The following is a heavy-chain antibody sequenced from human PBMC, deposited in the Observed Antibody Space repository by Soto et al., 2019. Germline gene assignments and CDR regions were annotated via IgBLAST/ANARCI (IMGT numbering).Heavy chain of an antibody. CDR2: SYHSGST. J-gene: IGHJ5*02. CDR3: ARGGYCSSTSCYRVRWFDP. Sequence: NMSLPRSVFGGSISSCVFSWIWIRQTPGKGLEWIGYSYHSGSTYYNPSLKSRVTISVDRSKNQFSLKLSSVTAADTAVYYCARGGYCSSTSCYRVRWFDPRGQGTLVTVSS. CDR1: GGSISSCVFS. D-gene: IGHD2-2*02. V-gene: IGHV4-30-2*01.